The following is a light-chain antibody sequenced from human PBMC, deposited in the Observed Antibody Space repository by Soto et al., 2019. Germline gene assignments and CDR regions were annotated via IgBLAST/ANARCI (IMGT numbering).Light chain of an antibody. CDR3: QQYNNWPALT. CDR1: QSVSSN. V-gene: IGKV3-15*01. CDR2: GAS. J-gene: IGKJ4*01. Sequence: EIVMTQSPATLSVSPGERATLSCRASQSVSSNLAWYQQQPGQAPRLLIYGASTRATGIPARFSGSGSGTEFTLTISSLQPEDFAVYYCQQYNNWPALTFGGGTKVEIK.